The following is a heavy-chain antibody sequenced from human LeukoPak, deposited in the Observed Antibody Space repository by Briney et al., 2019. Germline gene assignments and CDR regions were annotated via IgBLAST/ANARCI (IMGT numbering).Heavy chain of an antibody. CDR2: IWYDGSKT. J-gene: IGHJ4*02. V-gene: IGHV3-33*01. Sequence: GGSLRLSCAASGFIFSTYGMHWVRQAPGKGLEWVAFIWYDGSKTYYADSVKVRFTISTDNPKNTLYLQVNSLSAEDRAVYYCARQAYSSGYYFPFDYWGQGTLVTVSS. D-gene: IGHD3-22*01. CDR1: GFIFSTYG. CDR3: ARQAYSSGYYFPFDY.